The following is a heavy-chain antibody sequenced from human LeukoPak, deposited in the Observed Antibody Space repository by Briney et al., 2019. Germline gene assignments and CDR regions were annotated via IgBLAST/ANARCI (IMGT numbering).Heavy chain of an antibody. D-gene: IGHD1/OR15-1a*01. Sequence: SETLSLTCAVYGGSFSGYYWSWIRQPPGKGLEWIGEINHSGSTNYNPSLKSRVIISVDTSKNQFSLKLSSVTAADTAVYYCARNNGALWGQGTMVTVSS. V-gene: IGHV4-34*01. CDR3: ARNNGAL. CDR1: GGSFSGYY. J-gene: IGHJ3*01. CDR2: INHSGST.